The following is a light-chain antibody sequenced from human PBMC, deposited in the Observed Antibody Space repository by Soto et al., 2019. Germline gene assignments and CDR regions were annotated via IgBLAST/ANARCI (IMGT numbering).Light chain of an antibody. Sequence: DIQMTQSPSSLSASVGGRVTITCRASQSISSYLNWYQQKQGKASKLLIYAASSLQSGVPSRFSGSASGTAGTITISSLQPEDGETYDGQQSYSTPVTFGQGTKVDIK. J-gene: IGKJ1*01. V-gene: IGKV1-39*01. CDR2: AAS. CDR1: QSISSY. CDR3: QQSYSTPVT.